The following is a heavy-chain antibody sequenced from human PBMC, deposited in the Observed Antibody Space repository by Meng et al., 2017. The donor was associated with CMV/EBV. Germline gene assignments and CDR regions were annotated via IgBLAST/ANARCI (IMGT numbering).Heavy chain of an antibody. CDR3: ADRGGGY. D-gene: IGHD3-10*01. J-gene: IGHJ4*02. V-gene: IGHV4-59*11. Sequence: VPVQQSGPVLLKPSVTLSLSCSVSYFSIRTHYWSWVRQTPGKGLKCIASIHYNRRADYSPSLKSRLTISVDTSDSQLALKLSSVTPADTAMYYCADRGGGYWGQGILVTVSS. CDR1: YFSIRTHY. CDR2: IHYNRRA.